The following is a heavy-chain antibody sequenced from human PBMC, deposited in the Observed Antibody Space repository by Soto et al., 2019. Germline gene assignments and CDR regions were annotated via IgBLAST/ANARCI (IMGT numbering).Heavy chain of an antibody. CDR1: GGSFSNYY. J-gene: IGHJ4*02. V-gene: IGHV4-34*01. Sequence: SETLSLTCAVYGGSFSNYYWSWIRQPPGKGLEWIGESSHDGNNNYNPSLKSRVTMTVDTSKNQFSLNLNSVTAADTAVYYCARHATRSYDYWGQGTLVTVSS. CDR2: SSHDGNN. CDR3: ARHATRSYDY.